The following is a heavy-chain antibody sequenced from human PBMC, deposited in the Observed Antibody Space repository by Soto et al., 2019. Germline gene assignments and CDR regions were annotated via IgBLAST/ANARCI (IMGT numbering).Heavy chain of an antibody. Sequence: EVQVVESGGGLVQPGGSLRLSCAASGFTFSTYDMSWVRQAPGKGLEWVSVISGSGGSTYYADSVKGQFTISRDNSKNTVYLQMNSLRAEDTAVYYCAKRAYCSSTSCYHSFDYWGQGTLVTVSS. CDR2: ISGSGGST. CDR1: GFTFSTYD. V-gene: IGHV3-23*04. J-gene: IGHJ4*02. CDR3: AKRAYCSSTSCYHSFDY. D-gene: IGHD2-2*01.